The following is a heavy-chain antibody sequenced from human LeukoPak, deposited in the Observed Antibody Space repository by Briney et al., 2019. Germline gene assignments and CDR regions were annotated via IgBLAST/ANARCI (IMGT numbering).Heavy chain of an antibody. CDR1: GGSFSGYY. CDR2: INHSGST. Sequence: SETLSLTCAVYGGSFSGYYWSRIRQPPGKGLEWIGEINHSGSTNYNPSLKSRVTISVDTSKNQFSLKLSSVTAADTAVYYCARVLKGRAPFDYWGQGTLVTVSS. CDR3: ARVLKGRAPFDY. V-gene: IGHV4-34*01. J-gene: IGHJ4*02.